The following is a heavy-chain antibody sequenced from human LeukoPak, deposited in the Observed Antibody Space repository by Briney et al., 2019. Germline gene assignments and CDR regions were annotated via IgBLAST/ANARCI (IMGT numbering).Heavy chain of an antibody. Sequence: GGSLRLSCAASGFTFSSYSMNWVRQAPGKGLEWVSSISSRSSYIFYADSVKGRFTISRDNSKNTLYLQMRSLRAEDTAVYYCARDQGYSYYYLDYWGQGALVTVSS. CDR3: ARDQGYSYYYLDY. J-gene: IGHJ4*02. CDR1: GFTFSSYS. D-gene: IGHD5-18*01. CDR2: ISSRSSYI. V-gene: IGHV3-21*04.